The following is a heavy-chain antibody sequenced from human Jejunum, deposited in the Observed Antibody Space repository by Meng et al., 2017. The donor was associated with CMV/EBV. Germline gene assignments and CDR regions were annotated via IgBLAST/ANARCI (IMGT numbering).Heavy chain of an antibody. Sequence: IGSFYWTWIRQTPEKGLEWIGYISSSGPTNYNPSLKRRLTMSVDASQNQFSLNLRSVTAADTAVYHCARGRVYYYGWNPPYAMDVWGRGTTVTVSS. CDR2: ISSSGPT. CDR3: ARGRVYYYGWNPPYAMDV. D-gene: IGHD3-10*01. V-gene: IGHV4-59*01. J-gene: IGHJ6*02. CDR1: IGSFY.